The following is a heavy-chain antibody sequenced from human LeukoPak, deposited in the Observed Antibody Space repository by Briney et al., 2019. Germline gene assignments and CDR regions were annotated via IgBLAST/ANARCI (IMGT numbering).Heavy chain of an antibody. CDR2: IYYSGST. J-gene: IGHJ6*03. CDR3: AELGDGACYYYYMDV. CDR1: GGSISSYY. D-gene: IGHD7-27*01. V-gene: IGHV4-59*01. Sequence: SETLSLTCTVSGGSISSYYWSWIRQPPGKGLEWIGYIYYSGSTNYNPSLKSRVTISVDTSKNQFSLKLSSVTAADTAVYYCAELGDGACYYYYMDVWGKGTTVTVSS.